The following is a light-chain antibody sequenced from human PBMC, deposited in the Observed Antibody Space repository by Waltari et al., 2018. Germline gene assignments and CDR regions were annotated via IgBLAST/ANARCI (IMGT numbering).Light chain of an antibody. Sequence: QSALTQPASVSGSPGQSITISCTGTISDVGGYNSVSWYQQHPGKAPKLMIYEVTNRPSGVSNRFSGSKSGSTASLTISGLQAEDEANYYCSSYTVTSTLLFGGGTKLTVL. CDR2: EVT. J-gene: IGLJ2*01. CDR3: SSYTVTSTLL. V-gene: IGLV2-14*01. CDR1: ISDVGGYNS.